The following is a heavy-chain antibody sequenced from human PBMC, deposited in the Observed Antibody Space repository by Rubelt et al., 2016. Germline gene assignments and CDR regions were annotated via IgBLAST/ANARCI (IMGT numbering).Heavy chain of an antibody. V-gene: IGHV4-34*02. J-gene: IGHJ4*02. CDR1: TGSFNGYR. CDR2: VTHSGDA. CDR3: AGGGGFATNPYYRGPFDS. Sequence: QAQLQQWGAGLLSPSDTLSLTCAVFTGSFNGYRWSWIRQKSDEGLEWIGEVTHSGDANYNPSLRDRVSISAESSKNQFSLRLTSLTAADTGLYFLAGGGGFATNPYYRGPFDSWGLGTQVTVSS. D-gene: IGHD1-26*01.